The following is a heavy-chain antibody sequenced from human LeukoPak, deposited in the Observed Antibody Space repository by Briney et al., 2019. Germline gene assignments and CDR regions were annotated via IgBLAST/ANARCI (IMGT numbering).Heavy chain of an antibody. J-gene: IGHJ4*02. V-gene: IGHV1-18*01. CDR2: ISAYNGNT. D-gene: IGHD1/OR15-1a*01. CDR1: GTPLPSYG. Sequence: ASWKASSKAPGTPLPSYGLSGLQRPPGKGLEWMGWISAYNGNTNYAQKLQGRVTMTTDTSTSTAYMELRSLRSDDTAVYYCARDLGTERGYWGQGTLVTVSS. CDR3: ARDLGTERGY.